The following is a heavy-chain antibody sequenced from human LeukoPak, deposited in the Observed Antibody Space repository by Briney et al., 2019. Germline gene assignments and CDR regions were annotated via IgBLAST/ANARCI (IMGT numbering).Heavy chain of an antibody. V-gene: IGHV3-11*01. CDR3: ARDGYNYFDY. D-gene: IGHD5-12*01. J-gene: IGHJ4*02. CDR1: GFTFSNYY. CDR2: ISSNGNTK. Sequence: GGSLRLSCAASGFTFSNYYMSWIRQAPGKGPEWLSYISSNGNTKYYADSVRGRFTSSRDNAKNSLHLQMDSLRAEDTAIYFCARDGYNYFDYWGQGILVTVSS.